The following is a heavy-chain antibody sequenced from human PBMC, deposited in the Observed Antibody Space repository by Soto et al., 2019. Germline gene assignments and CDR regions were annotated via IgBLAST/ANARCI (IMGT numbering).Heavy chain of an antibody. V-gene: IGHV2-5*02. CDR1: GFSLSTGGVG. CDR3: AHRNVEVVAESTNTFYY. D-gene: IGHD2-15*01. Sequence: QITLKESGPTLVKPTQTLTLTCTFSGFSLSTGGVGVGWIRQPPGKALEWLALIYWDDDKRYTPSLQNRLTLTKTPYHQVVLTMTNMDPVDTATYYCAHRNVEVVAESTNTFYYWGQGTLVTVSS. CDR2: IYWDDDK. J-gene: IGHJ4*02.